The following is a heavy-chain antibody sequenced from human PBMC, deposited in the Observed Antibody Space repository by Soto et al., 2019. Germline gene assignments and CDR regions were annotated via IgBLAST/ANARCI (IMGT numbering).Heavy chain of an antibody. CDR1: RFPVNSTY. Sequence: PDRSLRLSCNASRFPVNSTYISWFLQAPRMGLEWVAVIESGGSTHYADSVKGRFTISRDIPKNTLYLERNSLRFEYTAFYYCAKDGSGQWLVTSTYWYFDSWGSGT. V-gene: IGHV3-53*01. J-gene: IGHJ2*01. D-gene: IGHD6-19*01. CDR2: IESGGST. CDR3: AKDGSGQWLVTSTYWYFDS.